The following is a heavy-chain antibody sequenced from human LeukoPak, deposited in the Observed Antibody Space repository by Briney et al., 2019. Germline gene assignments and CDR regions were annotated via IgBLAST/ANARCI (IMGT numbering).Heavy chain of an antibody. CDR1: GFTFSDGW. Sequence: PGGSLRLSCVASGFTFSDGWLSWVRHIPGKGLEWVGRIKSKSDGGTTDYAAPVKGRFTISRDDSKNTMYLQVSRLKYEDTGVYYCSTGWSWGQGTPVTVSS. V-gene: IGHV3-15*01. CDR3: STGWS. J-gene: IGHJ5*02. D-gene: IGHD6-13*01. CDR2: IKSKSDGGTT.